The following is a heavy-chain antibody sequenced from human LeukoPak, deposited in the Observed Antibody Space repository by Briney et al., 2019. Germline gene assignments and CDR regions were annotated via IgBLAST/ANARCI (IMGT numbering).Heavy chain of an antibody. CDR1: GGSISSGDYY. J-gene: IGHJ4*02. D-gene: IGHD2-2*01. V-gene: IGHV4-30-4*01. Sequence: SETLSLTCTVSGGSISSGDYYWSWIRQPPGKGLEWIGYIYYSGSTYYNPSLKSRVTISVDTSKNQFSLKLSSVTAADTAVYYCARDAVVVVPAAIGTVAGQYYFDYWGQGTLVTVSS. CDR2: IYYSGST. CDR3: ARDAVVVVPAAIGTVAGQYYFDY.